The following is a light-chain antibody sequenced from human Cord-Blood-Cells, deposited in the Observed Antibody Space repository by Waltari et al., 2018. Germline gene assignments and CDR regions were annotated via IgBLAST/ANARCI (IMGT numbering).Light chain of an antibody. V-gene: IGLV2-14*03. J-gene: IGLJ1*01. CDR3: SSYTSSSTLV. CDR1: SRDGGGYNY. Sequence: QFALTQPASVSGSPGQSITISCTGTSRDGGGYNYFSWYQQHPGKAPKLMIYDVSNRPSGVSNRFSGSKSGNTASLTISGLQAEDEADYYCSSYTSSSTLVFGTGTKVTVL. CDR2: DVS.